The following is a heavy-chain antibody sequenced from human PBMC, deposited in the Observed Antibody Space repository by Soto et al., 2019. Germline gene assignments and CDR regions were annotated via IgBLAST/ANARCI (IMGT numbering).Heavy chain of an antibody. CDR3: AKDPFDLVGATTRFFDL. Sequence: TGGSLRLSCAASGFTFXSYAMSWVRQAPGKGLEWVSAISGSGGSTYYADSVKGRFTISRDNSKNTLYLQMNSLRAEDTAVYYCAKDPFDLVGATTRFFDLWGRGTLVTVSS. D-gene: IGHD1-26*01. V-gene: IGHV3-23*01. CDR2: ISGSGGST. CDR1: GFTFXSYA. J-gene: IGHJ2*01.